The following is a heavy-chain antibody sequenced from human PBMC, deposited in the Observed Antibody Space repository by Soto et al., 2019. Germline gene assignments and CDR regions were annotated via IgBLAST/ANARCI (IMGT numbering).Heavy chain of an antibody. CDR1: GYTFTSYA. D-gene: IGHD3-22*01. CDR3: ARDRYYYDSSGYYTPQFYFDY. V-gene: IGHV1-3*01. Sequence: GASVKVSCKASGYTFTSYAMHWVRQAPGQRLEWMGWINAGNGNTKYSQKFQGRVTITRDTSASTAYMELSSLRSEDTAVYYCARDRYYYDSSGYYTPQFYFDYWGQGTLVNVSS. J-gene: IGHJ4*02. CDR2: INAGNGNT.